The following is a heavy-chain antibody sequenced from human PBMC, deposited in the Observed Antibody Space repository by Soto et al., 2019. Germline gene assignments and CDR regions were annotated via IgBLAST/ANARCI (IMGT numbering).Heavy chain of an antibody. V-gene: IGHV3-23*01. J-gene: IGHJ6*02. D-gene: IGHD3-22*01. CDR1: GFTFSSYA. CDR2: LSGSGVST. Sequence: EVQLLESGGGLVQPGGSLRLACAASGFTFSSYAMTWVRQAPGKGLEWVSALSGSGVSTYYADSVKGRFTISRDNSKNTLYLPMNSRRAEDTAVYYCAKGGGSKDYYDTSGYYLYSYYAMDVWGQGTTVTVSS. CDR3: AKGGGSKDYYDTSGYYLYSYYAMDV.